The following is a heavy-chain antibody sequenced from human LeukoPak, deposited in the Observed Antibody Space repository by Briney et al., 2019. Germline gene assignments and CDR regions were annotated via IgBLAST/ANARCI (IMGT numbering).Heavy chain of an antibody. CDR2: VNPNSGNT. D-gene: IGHD5-18*01. J-gene: IGHJ4*02. Sequence: GGSLRLSCAASGFTFTGYYLHWVRQAPGQGLEWMGCVNPNSGNTNYAQKFQGRVTMTRDTSISTAYMELSRLRSDDTAVYYCARDRTGYSYGYVYWGQGTLVTVSS. CDR3: ARDRTGYSYGYVY. V-gene: IGHV1-2*02. CDR1: GFTFTGYY.